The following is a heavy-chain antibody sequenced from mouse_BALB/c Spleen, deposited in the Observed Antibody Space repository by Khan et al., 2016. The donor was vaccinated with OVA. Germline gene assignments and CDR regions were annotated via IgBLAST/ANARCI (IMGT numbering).Heavy chain of an antibody. CDR3: ARYASSPYYAMDY. CDR1: GYTFTNYV. Sequence: VQLQQSGPELVKPGASVKMSCKASGYTFTNYVMNWVKQKPGQGLEWIGYINTYNDGTKYNEKFKGKATLTSDKSSNTAYMALSSLTSEDSAVYYWARYASSPYYAMDYWGQGTSVTVSS. V-gene: IGHV1S136*01. J-gene: IGHJ4*01. CDR2: INTYNDGT. D-gene: IGHD1-1*01.